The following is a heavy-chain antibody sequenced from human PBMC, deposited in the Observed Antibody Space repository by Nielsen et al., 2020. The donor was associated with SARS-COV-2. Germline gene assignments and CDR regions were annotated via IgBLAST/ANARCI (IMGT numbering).Heavy chain of an antibody. D-gene: IGHD3-3*01. CDR1: GFTFSSYA. CDR2: ISYDGSNK. V-gene: IGHV3-30-3*01. CDR3: ARAGYDFWSGYYPPLPYYYYYGMDV. Sequence: GESLKISCAASGFTFSSYAMHWVRQAPGKGLEWVAVISYDGSNKYYADSVKGRFTISRDNSKNTLYLQMNSLRAEDTAVYYCARAGYDFWSGYYPPLPYYYYYGMDVWGQGTTVTVSS. J-gene: IGHJ6*02.